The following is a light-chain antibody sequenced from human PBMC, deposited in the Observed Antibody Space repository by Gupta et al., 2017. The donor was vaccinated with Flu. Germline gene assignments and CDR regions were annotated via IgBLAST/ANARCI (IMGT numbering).Light chain of an antibody. CDR2: RSS. CDR1: SSNIGSNY. CDR3: AAWDDSLSCYV. Sequence: QSVLTQPPSASGTPGQRVTISCSGSSSNIGSNYVQWYQQLPGTAPKLLIYRSSQRPSGVPDRFSGSKSGTSASLAISGLRSEDEADYYCAAWDDSLSCYVFGTGTKVTVL. J-gene: IGLJ1*01. V-gene: IGLV1-47*01.